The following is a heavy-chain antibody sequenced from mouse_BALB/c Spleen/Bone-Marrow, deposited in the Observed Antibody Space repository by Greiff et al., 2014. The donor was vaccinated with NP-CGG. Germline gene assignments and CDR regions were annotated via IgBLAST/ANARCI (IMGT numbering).Heavy chain of an antibody. Sequence: VQLVESGPGLVAPSQSLSITCTVSGFSLTNYGVHWVRQPPGKGLEWLGVIWADGSTNYNSALMSRLSISKDNSKSQVFFKMNSLQTDDTAMCYCARITTATGAMGYWGQGTSVTVSS. CDR1: GFSLTNYG. CDR2: IWADGST. J-gene: IGHJ4*01. D-gene: IGHD1-2*01. V-gene: IGHV2-9*02. CDR3: ARITTATGAMGY.